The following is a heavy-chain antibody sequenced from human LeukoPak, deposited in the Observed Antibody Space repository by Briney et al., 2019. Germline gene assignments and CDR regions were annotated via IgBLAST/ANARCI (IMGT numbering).Heavy chain of an antibody. CDR2: ISWNSGSI. Sequence: GGSLRLSCAASGFIFDDYAMHWVRQAPRKGLEWVSGISWNSGSIGYADSVKGRFTISKDNAKNSLYLQMNSLRAEDTALYYCAKDMSFDYVWGSSSSSFDYWGQGTLVTVSS. CDR3: AKDMSFDYVWGSSSSSFDY. J-gene: IGHJ4*02. V-gene: IGHV3-9*01. D-gene: IGHD3-16*01. CDR1: GFIFDDYA.